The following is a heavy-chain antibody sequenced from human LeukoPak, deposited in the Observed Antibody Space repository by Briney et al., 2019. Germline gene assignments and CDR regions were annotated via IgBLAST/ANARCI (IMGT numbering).Heavy chain of an antibody. V-gene: IGHV1-46*01. D-gene: IGHD3-22*01. J-gene: IGHJ5*02. CDR1: GYTFTSYY. Sequence: ASVKVSCKASGYTFTSYYMHWVRQAPGQGLEWMGIINPSGGSTSYAQKFQGRVTMTRDTSTSTVYMELSSLRSEDTVVYYCARGGYYDSSGYYYVYWFDPWGQGTLVTVSS. CDR2: INPSGGST. CDR3: ARGGYYDSSGYYYVYWFDP.